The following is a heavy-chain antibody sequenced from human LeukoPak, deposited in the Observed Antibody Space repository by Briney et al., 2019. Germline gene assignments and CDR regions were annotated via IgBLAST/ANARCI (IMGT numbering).Heavy chain of an antibody. CDR3: GRDGVGATTEFDS. D-gene: IGHD1-26*01. V-gene: IGHV3-7*01. J-gene: IGHJ4*02. Sequence: DSVKGRFTISRDNAKNSLYLQMNSLRAEDTAVYYCGRDGVGATTEFDSWGQGTLVTVSS.